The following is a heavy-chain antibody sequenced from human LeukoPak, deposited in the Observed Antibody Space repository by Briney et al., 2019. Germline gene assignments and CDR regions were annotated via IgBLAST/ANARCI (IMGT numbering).Heavy chain of an antibody. J-gene: IGHJ4*02. Sequence: GGSLRLSCAASAFTFRSYAMNWVRQAPGKGLEWVSGISGSGGSTNYADSVKGRFTISRDNSKNTVYLQMNSLRAEDTAVYYCVRDVPQQNFDCWGQGILVTVSS. CDR3: VRDVPQQNFDC. V-gene: IGHV3-23*01. CDR2: ISGSGGST. D-gene: IGHD6-13*01. CDR1: AFTFRSYA.